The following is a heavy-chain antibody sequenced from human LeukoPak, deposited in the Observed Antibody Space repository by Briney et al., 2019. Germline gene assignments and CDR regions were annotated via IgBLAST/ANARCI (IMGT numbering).Heavy chain of an antibody. CDR3: ARDLAVS. Sequence: GGSLRLSCAAAGFTFSTFAMSWVRQAPGKGLEWVSSISSAGDNTYSADSAKGRFTISRDNSKNTLFLQMTSLRADDTAVYYCARDLAVSWGQGTLVTVSS. V-gene: IGHV3-23*01. CDR2: ISSAGDNT. CDR1: GFTFSTFA. J-gene: IGHJ4*02.